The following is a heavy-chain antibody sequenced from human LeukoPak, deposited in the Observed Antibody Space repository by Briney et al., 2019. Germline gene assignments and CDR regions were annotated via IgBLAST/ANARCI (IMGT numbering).Heavy chain of an antibody. V-gene: IGHV3-72*01. CDR2: SKNKANEAHRYTT. J-gene: IGHJ2*01. D-gene: IGHD6-13*01. CDR1: GFIFSDHD. CDR3: ASHTRGIAAAGTHTRWYFDL. Sequence: GGSLRLSCAASGFIFSDHDMDWVRQAPGKGLEWIGRSKNKANEAHRYTTEYAASVKGRFTISRDDSQNSLNLEINSLKTEDTAVYYCASHTRGIAAAGTHTRWYFDLWGRGTLVTVSS.